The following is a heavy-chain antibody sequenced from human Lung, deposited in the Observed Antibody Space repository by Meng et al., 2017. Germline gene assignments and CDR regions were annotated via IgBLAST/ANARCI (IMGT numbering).Heavy chain of an antibody. D-gene: IGHD4-11*01. Sequence: HQVGAGIFKPSETPAPTLAVLGRSLNHYHWSWIRQPPWKGLGLFGEINHHGSTNYNPSLESRATISVDTSQNNLSRKLSSVTAADSAVYYCARGPTTMAHDFDYWGQGTLVTVSS. V-gene: IGHV4-34*01. CDR3: ARGPTTMAHDFDY. J-gene: IGHJ4*02. CDR2: INHHGST. CDR1: GRSLNHYH.